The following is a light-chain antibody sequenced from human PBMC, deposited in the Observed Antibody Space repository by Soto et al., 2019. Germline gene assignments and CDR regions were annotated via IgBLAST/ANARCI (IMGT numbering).Light chain of an antibody. V-gene: IGLV1-44*01. Sequence: QSVLTQPPSASGTPGQRVTISCSGSSSNIGTNTVNWYLQLPGTAPKLLMYNNNQRPSGVPERFSGSKSGTSASLAIGGLQSEDEADYYCAAWDDSLDGFYVFGSGPKVTVL. CDR1: SSNIGTNT. CDR2: NNN. CDR3: AAWDDSLDGFYV. J-gene: IGLJ1*01.